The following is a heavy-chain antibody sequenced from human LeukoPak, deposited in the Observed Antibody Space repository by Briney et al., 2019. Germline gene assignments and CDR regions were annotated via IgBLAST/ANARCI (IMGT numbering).Heavy chain of an antibody. CDR1: GFTFSSYG. CDR3: AREVLDYFDTSGPVDY. Sequence: GGSLRLSCAASGFTFSSYGMHWVRQAPGKGLEWVAIIWYDGSNEYYADSVKGRFTISRDNSKNTLYLQMNSLRAEDTAVYYCAREVLDYFDTSGPVDYWGQGTLVTASA. J-gene: IGHJ4*02. V-gene: IGHV3-33*01. CDR2: IWYDGSNE. D-gene: IGHD3-22*01.